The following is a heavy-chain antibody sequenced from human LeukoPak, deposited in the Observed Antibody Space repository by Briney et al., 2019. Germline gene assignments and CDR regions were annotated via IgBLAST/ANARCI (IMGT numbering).Heavy chain of an antibody. CDR3: ASGRITMVRGVIIRSRFDY. Sequence: GGSLRLSCAASGFTFSSYGMHWVRQAPGKGLEWVAFIRYDGSNKYYADSVKGRFTISRDNSKNTLYLQMNSLRAEDTAVYYCASGRITMVRGVIIRSRFDYWGQGTLVTVSS. CDR2: IRYDGSNK. CDR1: GFTFSSYG. D-gene: IGHD3-10*01. V-gene: IGHV3-30*02. J-gene: IGHJ4*02.